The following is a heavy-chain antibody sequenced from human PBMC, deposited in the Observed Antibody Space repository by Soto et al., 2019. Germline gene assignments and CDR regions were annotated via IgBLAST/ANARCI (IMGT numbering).Heavy chain of an antibody. CDR3: TRDLPPVDY. CDR1: GYTFSSYF. V-gene: IGHV1-18*01. J-gene: IGHJ4*02. Sequence: QVQLVQSGAEVKKPGASVKVSCKASGYTFSSYFISWVRQAPGQGLEWMGWISAYNGNTNYAQNLQGRVTMTTDTSTSTADIELRSLRSDDTAVYYCTRDLPPVDYWGQGTLVTVSS. CDR2: ISAYNGNT.